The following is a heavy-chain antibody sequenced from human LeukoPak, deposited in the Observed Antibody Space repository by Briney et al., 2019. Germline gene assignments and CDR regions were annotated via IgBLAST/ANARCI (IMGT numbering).Heavy chain of an antibody. CDR1: GGSTSSSSYY. V-gene: IGHV4-39*07. CDR2: IYHSGST. D-gene: IGHD3-10*01. J-gene: IGHJ5*02. CDR3: ARGSRLWFGELLDWFDP. Sequence: SETLSLTCTVSGGSTSSSSYYWGWIRQPPGKGLEWIGSIYHSGSTYYNPSLKSRVTISVDTSKNQFSLKLSSVTAADTAVYYCARGSRLWFGELLDWFDPWGQGTLVTVSS.